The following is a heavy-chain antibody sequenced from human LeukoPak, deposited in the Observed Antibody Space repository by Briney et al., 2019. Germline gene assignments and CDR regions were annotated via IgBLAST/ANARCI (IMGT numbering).Heavy chain of an antibody. CDR3: ARDHCTRNSCYEDLYYGMDV. CDR2: INPNSGGT. V-gene: IGHV1-2*02. J-gene: IGHJ6*02. CDR1: GYTFTDYY. D-gene: IGHD2-2*01. Sequence: ASVKVSCKASGYTFTDYYVHWVRQAPGQGLEWMGWINPNSGGTEYAQKFQGRVNMTRDTSISTAYMDLSWLGSDDTAMYYCARDHCTRNSCYEDLYYGMDVWGQGTTVTVSS.